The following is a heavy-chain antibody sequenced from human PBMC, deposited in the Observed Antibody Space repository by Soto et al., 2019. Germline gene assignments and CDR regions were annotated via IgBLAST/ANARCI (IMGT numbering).Heavy chain of an antibody. J-gene: IGHJ4*02. CDR2: ISSRGSST. D-gene: IGHD3-22*01. Sequence: PGGSMRLSCAASGFTFSTYAINWVRQAPGKGLEWVSGISSRGSSTYYADSVKGPFVISRGNSKTALYLQMNRLRAEDTAIYYCAKGPRVWSHDRSGPPYDFESWGQGTLVTVSS. CDR1: GFTFSTYA. V-gene: IGHV3-23*01. CDR3: AKGPRVWSHDRSGPPYDFES.